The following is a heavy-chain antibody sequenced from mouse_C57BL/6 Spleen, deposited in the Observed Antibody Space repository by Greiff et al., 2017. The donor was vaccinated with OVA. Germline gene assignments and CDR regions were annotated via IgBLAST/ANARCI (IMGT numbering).Heavy chain of an antibody. V-gene: IGHV5-17*01. CDR3: ASNREGRFAY. J-gene: IGHJ3*01. D-gene: IGHD3-3*01. Sequence: EVKLMESGGGLVKPGGSLKLSCAASGFTFSDYGMHWVRQAPEKGLEWVAYISSGSSTIYYADTVKGRFPISRDNAKNPLFLQMTRLRSEDTAMYYCASNREGRFAYWGQGTLVTVSA. CDR2: ISSGSSTI. CDR1: GFTFSDYG.